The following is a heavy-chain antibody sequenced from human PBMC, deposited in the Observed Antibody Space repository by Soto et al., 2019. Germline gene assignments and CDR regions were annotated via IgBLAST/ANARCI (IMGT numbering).Heavy chain of an antibody. Sequence: SETLSLTCTVTGGSINSGNYNWTWIRQPPGKGLEWIGHIFKSGSTDYNPSLKSRVTMSVDTSKNQFSLKLSSVTAADTAVYYCARVPLDWRFDYWGRGTLVTVSS. CDR1: GGSINSGNYN. V-gene: IGHV4-61*01. J-gene: IGHJ4*02. CDR3: ARVPLDWRFDY. CDR2: IFKSGST. D-gene: IGHD3-9*01.